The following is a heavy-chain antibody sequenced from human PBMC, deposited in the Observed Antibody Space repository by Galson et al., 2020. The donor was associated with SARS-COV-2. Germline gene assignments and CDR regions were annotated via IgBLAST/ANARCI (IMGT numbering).Heavy chain of an antibody. J-gene: IGHJ4*02. V-gene: IGHV3-23*01. CDR3: AKDLLPVAGTVYYFDY. Sequence: GESLKISCAASGFTFSSYAMSWVRQAPGKGLEWVSAISGSGGRTYYADSVKGRFTISRDNSKNTLYLQMNSLRAEDTAVYYCAKDLLPVAGTVYYFDYWGQGTLVTVSS. D-gene: IGHD6-19*01. CDR1: GFTFSSYA. CDR2: ISGSGGRT.